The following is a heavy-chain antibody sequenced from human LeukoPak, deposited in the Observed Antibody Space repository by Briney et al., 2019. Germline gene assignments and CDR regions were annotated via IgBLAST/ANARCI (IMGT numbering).Heavy chain of an antibody. CDR2: IYYGGST. CDR1: GGSISSSSYY. Sequence: SETLSLTCTVSGGSISSSSYYWGWIRQPPGKGLEWIGSIYYGGSTYYNPSLKSRVTISVDTSKNQFSLKLSSVTAADTAVYYCASYQLLWAGFDYWGQGTLVTVSS. CDR3: ASYQLLWAGFDY. V-gene: IGHV4-39*01. D-gene: IGHD2-2*01. J-gene: IGHJ4*02.